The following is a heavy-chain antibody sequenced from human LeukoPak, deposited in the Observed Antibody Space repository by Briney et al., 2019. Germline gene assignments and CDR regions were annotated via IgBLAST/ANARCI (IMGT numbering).Heavy chain of an antibody. V-gene: IGHV3-23*01. CDR3: AKDRSAARVGATPTYYFDY. CDR2: ISGSGGST. Sequence: PGGSLRLSCAASGITFSSYAMNWVRQAPGKGLDWVSGISGSGGSTYYADSVKGRFTISRDNSKNTLYLQMNSLRAEDTAVYYCAKDRSAARVGATPTYYFDYWGQGTLVTVSS. J-gene: IGHJ4*02. CDR1: GITFSSYA. D-gene: IGHD1-26*01.